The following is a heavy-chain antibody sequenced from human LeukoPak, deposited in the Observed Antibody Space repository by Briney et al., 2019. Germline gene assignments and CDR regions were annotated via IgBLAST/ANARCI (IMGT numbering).Heavy chain of an antibody. V-gene: IGHV3-21*04. CDR2: ISSSSSYI. CDR3: AKDWSPYDFWSGYYTGNLDY. D-gene: IGHD3-3*01. J-gene: IGHJ4*02. CDR1: GFTFSSYS. Sequence: GGSLRLSCAASGFTFSSYSMNWVRQAPGKGLEWVSSISSSSSYIYYADSVKGRFTISRDNSKNTLYLQMNSLRAEDTAVYYCAKDWSPYDFWSGYYTGNLDYWGQGTLVTVSS.